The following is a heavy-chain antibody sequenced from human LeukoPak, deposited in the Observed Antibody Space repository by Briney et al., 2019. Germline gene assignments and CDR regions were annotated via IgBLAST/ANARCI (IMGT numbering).Heavy chain of an antibody. J-gene: IGHJ5*02. CDR1: GGSISSYY. CDR3: ARSFGHYDILTGYYFNWFDP. V-gene: IGHV4-59*01. Sequence: SETLPLTCTVSGGSISSYYWSWIRQPPGKGLEWIGYIYYSGSTNYNPSLKSRVTISVDTSKNQFSLKLSSVTAADTAVYYCARSFGHYDILTGYYFNWFDPWGQGTLVTVSS. D-gene: IGHD3-9*01. CDR2: IYYSGST.